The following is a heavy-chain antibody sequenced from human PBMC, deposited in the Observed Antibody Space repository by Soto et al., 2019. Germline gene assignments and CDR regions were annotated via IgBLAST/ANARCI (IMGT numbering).Heavy chain of an antibody. CDR2: IYSHGDT. J-gene: IGHJ1*01. Sequence: EVRLVETGGDLIQPGGSLRLSCAVSGFTVSNNYMYWVRQPPGKGLEWVSLIYSHGDTRYADSVRGRFTVSRDNSKNTLYLQMNSRRSEDKAVYYCARKTDSGGNGGFWGQGTLVTVSS. CDR1: GFTVSNNY. CDR3: ARKTDSGGNGGF. V-gene: IGHV3-53*05. D-gene: IGHD2-15*01.